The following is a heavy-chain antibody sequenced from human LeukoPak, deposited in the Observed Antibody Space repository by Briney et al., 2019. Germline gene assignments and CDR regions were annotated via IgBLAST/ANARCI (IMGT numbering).Heavy chain of an antibody. CDR1: GFTFSSYS. CDR2: ISSSSSYI. V-gene: IGHV3-21*01. D-gene: IGHD3-3*01. CDR3: AISITIPPGFDY. Sequence: GGSLRLSCAASGFTFSSYSMNWVRQAPGKGLEWVSSISSSSSYIYYADSVKGRFTISRDNAKNSLYLQMNSLRAEDTAVYYCAISITIPPGFDYWGQGTLVTVSS. J-gene: IGHJ4*02.